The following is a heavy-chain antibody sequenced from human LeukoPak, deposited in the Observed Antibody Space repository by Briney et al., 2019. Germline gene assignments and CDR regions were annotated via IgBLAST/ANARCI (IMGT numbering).Heavy chain of an antibody. Sequence: ASVKVSCQAPGYTFTSYYMHWVRQAPGQGLEWMGIINPSGGSTSYAQKFQGRVTMTRDTSTSTVYMELSSLRSEDTAVYYCARGSYSGSYSHWFDPWGQGTLVTVSS. CDR2: INPSGGST. V-gene: IGHV1-46*01. CDR3: ARGSYSGSYSHWFDP. CDR1: GYTFTSYY. D-gene: IGHD1-26*01. J-gene: IGHJ5*02.